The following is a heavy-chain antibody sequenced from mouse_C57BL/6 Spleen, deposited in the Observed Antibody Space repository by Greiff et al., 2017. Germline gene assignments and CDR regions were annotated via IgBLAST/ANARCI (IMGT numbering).Heavy chain of an antibody. CDR3: ARGLGYYDYDVGYFDV. V-gene: IGHV1-26*01. CDR1: GYTFTDYY. D-gene: IGHD2-4*01. Sequence: VQLQQSGPELVKPGASVKISCKASGYTFTDYYMNWVKQSHGKSLEWIGDINPNNGGTSYNQKFKGKATLTVDKSFSTAYMELRSLTSEDSAVYYCARGLGYYDYDVGYFDVWGTGTTVTVSS. CDR2: INPNNGGT. J-gene: IGHJ1*03.